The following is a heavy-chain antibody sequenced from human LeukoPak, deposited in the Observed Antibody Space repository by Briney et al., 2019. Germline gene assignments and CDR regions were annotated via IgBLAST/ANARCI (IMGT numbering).Heavy chain of an antibody. CDR3: ARDRVAGEYFDY. CDR2: TNHRSKWYN. Sequence: SQTLSLTCAISGYSVSSNSAAWNWIRQSPARGLEWLGKTNHRSKWYNDYAVSVKSRITINPHTTKNQSSLQLNSVTPEDTAVYYCARDRVAGEYFDYWGQGTLVTVSS. D-gene: IGHD6-19*01. CDR1: GYSVSSNSAA. V-gene: IGHV6-1*01. J-gene: IGHJ4*02.